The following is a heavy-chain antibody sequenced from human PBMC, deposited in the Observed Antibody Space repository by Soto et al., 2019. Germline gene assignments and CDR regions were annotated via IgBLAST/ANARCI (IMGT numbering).Heavy chain of an antibody. CDR1: GYNFNSYT. D-gene: IGHD1-26*01. J-gene: IGHJ5*02. Sequence: QVQLVQSGAEVKKPGASVKVSCKASGYNFNSYTISWVRQAPGQGLEWMGRISAYNGNTNYAQKLQGRVTVTTDTSTSTAYMELRSLRSVDTAVYHCARVVGALGQWFDPWGQGTLVTVSS. V-gene: IGHV1-18*01. CDR3: ARVVGALGQWFDP. CDR2: ISAYNGNT.